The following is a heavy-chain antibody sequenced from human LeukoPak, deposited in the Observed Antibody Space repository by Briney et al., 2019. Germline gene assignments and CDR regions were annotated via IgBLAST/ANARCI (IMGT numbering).Heavy chain of an antibody. V-gene: IGHV4-39*07. CDR1: GVSISSGHYF. CDR3: ARQTIQTSLGGVPDYFDS. Sequence: SETLSLTCTVSGVSISSGHYFWAWIRQPPGRRLECIASVPLSGSIYYDPSFTGRVTLSVDTSKNQFSLRLNSVTAADTAVYYCARQTIQTSLGGVPDYFDSWGQGTPVTVSS. J-gene: IGHJ4*02. D-gene: IGHD3-16*01. CDR2: VPLSGSI.